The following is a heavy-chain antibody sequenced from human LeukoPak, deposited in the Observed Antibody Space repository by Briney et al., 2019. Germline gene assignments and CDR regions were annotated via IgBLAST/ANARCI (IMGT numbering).Heavy chain of an antibody. CDR1: GYTFTSYG. Sequence: ASVKVSCKASGYTFTSYGISWVRQAPGQGLEWMGWISAYNGNTNYAQKLQGRVTMTTDTSTSTAYMELRSLRSDDTAVYYCARELEYCSNTGCPLGYWGQGTLVTVS. J-gene: IGHJ4*02. D-gene: IGHD2-2*01. CDR2: ISAYNGNT. CDR3: ARELEYCSNTGCPLGY. V-gene: IGHV1-18*01.